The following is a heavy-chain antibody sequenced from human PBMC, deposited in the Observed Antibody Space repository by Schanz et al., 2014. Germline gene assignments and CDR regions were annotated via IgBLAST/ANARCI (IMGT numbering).Heavy chain of an antibody. D-gene: IGHD5-12*01. CDR1: GYNFNRHD. CDR3: ARVTTGYDS. V-gene: IGHV1-2*02. J-gene: IGHJ4*02. Sequence: QVQLVQSGPEVKKPGASVRLSCKASGYNFNRHDISWVRQAPGQGLEWLGWINPNSGATSSAQKFQGRVTMTRDTSSSTVYMQLSSLTSDDTAIYYCARVTTGYDSWGQGTLVTVSS. CDR2: INPNSGAT.